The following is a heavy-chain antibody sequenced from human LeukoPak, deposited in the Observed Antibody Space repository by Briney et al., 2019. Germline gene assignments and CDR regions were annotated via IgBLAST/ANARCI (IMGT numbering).Heavy chain of an antibody. CDR3: ARDDHGFDY. CDR2: IYSGGST. D-gene: IGHD4-17*01. V-gene: IGHV3-53*01. J-gene: IGHJ4*02. CDR1: GFTVSSNY. Sequence: GGSLRLSCAASGFTVSSNYMSWVSQAPGKGLEWASVIYSGGSTYYADSVKGRFTISRDNAKNSLYLQMNSLRAEDTAVYYCARDDHGFDYWGQGTLVTVSS.